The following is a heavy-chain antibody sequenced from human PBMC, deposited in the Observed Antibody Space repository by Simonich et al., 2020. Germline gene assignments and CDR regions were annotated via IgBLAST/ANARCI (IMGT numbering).Heavy chain of an antibody. J-gene: IGHJ3*02. D-gene: IGHD6-6*01. CDR1: GGSISSSSYY. CDR2: SYYSGST. V-gene: IGHV4-39*01. CDR3: ASTLFTASSSFAFDI. Sequence: QLQLQESGPGLVKPSETLSLTCTVSGGSISSSSYYWGWIRQPPGKGLEWIGSSYYSGSTYYNPSLKSRVTISVDTSKNQFSLKLSSVTAADTAVYYCASTLFTASSSFAFDIWGQGTMVTVSS.